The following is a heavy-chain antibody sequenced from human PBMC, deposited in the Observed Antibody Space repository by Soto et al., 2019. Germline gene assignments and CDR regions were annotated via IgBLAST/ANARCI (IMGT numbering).Heavy chain of an antibody. CDR1: GFTFSSYG. Sequence: ESGGGVVKPGRSLRLSCAASGFTFSSYGMHWVRQAPGKGLEWVAVISYDGSNKYYADSVKGRFTISRDNSKNTLYLQMNSLRAEDTAVYYCAKDTLAYSSSPPCDYWGQGTLVTVSS. CDR3: AKDTLAYSSSPPCDY. J-gene: IGHJ4*02. D-gene: IGHD6-6*01. CDR2: ISYDGSNK. V-gene: IGHV3-30*18.